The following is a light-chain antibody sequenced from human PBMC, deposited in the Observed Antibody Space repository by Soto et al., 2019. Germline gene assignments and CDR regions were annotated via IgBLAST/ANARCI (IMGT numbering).Light chain of an antibody. CDR1: QSVSGSY. J-gene: IGKJ2*01. V-gene: IGKV3-20*01. Sequence: EIVLTQSPGTLSLSPGERATLSCRASQSVSGSYLAWFQQKPGQAPRLVIHGASSRATGFPDRFSGGGYGTEFTLTISRLEPEDFAVYYCQQYNNLPYTFGQGTKVEIK. CDR3: QQYNNLPYT. CDR2: GAS.